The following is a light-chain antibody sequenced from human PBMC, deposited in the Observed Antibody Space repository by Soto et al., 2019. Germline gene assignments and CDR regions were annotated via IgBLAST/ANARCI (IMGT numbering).Light chain of an antibody. CDR3: SSFAGNNNLV. Sequence: QSVLTQPPSASGSPGQSVTISCTGTSSDVGGYNYVSWYQQHPGKAPKLMISEVSKRPSGVPDRFSGSKSGNTASLTVSGLQAEDEADYYCSSFAGNNNLVFGGVTTLTVL. V-gene: IGLV2-8*01. CDR1: SSDVGGYNY. J-gene: IGLJ2*01. CDR2: EVS.